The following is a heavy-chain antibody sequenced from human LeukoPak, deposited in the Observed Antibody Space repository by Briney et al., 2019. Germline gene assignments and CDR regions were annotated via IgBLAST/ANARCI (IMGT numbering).Heavy chain of an antibody. CDR3: AKVYTYGGVSGDAFDI. V-gene: IGHV3-23*01. J-gene: IGHJ3*02. CDR1: GFTFSSYA. D-gene: IGHD4-23*01. Sequence: PGGSLRLSCAASGFTFSSYAMSWVRQAPGKGLEWVSAISGSGGSTYYADSVKGRFTISRDNSKNTLYLQMNSLRAEDTAVYYCAKVYTYGGVSGDAFDIWGQGTMVTVSP. CDR2: ISGSGGST.